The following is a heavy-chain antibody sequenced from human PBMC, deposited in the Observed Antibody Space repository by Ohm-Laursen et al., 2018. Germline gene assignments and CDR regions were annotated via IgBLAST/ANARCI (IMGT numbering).Heavy chain of an antibody. J-gene: IGHJ4*02. D-gene: IGHD5-12*01. CDR2: ISNDGTIK. CDR1: GFSLNNYA. Sequence: SLRLSCAASGFSLNNYAMHWVRQAPGKGLEWLAVISNDGTIKRYIDSVKGRFSISRDTSKNTLFLQMGRVRVEDTAVYYCAKAKGTDNGYDYFGDHWGQGTLVIVSS. V-gene: IGHV3-30*18. CDR3: AKAKGTDNGYDYFGDH.